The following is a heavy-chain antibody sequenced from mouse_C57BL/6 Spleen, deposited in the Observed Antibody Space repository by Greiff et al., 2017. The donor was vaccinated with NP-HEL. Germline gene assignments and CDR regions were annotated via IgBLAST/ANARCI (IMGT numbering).Heavy chain of an antibody. CDR1: GYAFTNYL. D-gene: IGHD2-4*01. CDR3: ARSYDYDPWFAY. CDR2: INPGSGGT. Sequence: QVQLQQSGAELVRPGTSVKVSCKASGYAFTNYLIEWVKQRPGQGLEWIGVINPGSGGTNYNEKFKGKATLTADKSSSTAYMQLSSLTSEDSAVYFCARSYDYDPWFAYWGQGTLVTVSA. V-gene: IGHV1-54*01. J-gene: IGHJ3*01.